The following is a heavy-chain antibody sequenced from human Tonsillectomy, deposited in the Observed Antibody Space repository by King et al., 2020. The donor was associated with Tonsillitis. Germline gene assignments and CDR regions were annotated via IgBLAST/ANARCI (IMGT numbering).Heavy chain of an antibody. D-gene: IGHD4-17*01. Sequence: QLVQSGGGLVQPGGSLRLSCAASGFTFSSFEMNWVRQAPGKGLEWVSYISSSGNTIYYADSVKGRFTISRDNAKNSLYLQMNSLRAEDTAVYYCAREPICGDHFDYWGQGTLVTVSS. J-gene: IGHJ4*02. CDR3: AREPICGDHFDY. CDR2: ISSSGNTI. V-gene: IGHV3-48*03. CDR1: GFTFSSFE.